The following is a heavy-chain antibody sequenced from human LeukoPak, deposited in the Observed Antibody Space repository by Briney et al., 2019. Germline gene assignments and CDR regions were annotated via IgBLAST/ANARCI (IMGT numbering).Heavy chain of an antibody. Sequence: EASVKVSCKASGYTFTSYDINWVRQATGQGLEWMGWMNPNSGNTGYAQKFQGRVTMTRNTSISTAYMELSSLRSEDTAVYYCARGLTTVTKRGYYYYYGMDVWGQGTTVTVSS. J-gene: IGHJ6*02. CDR3: ARGLTTVTKRGYYYYYGMDV. CDR2: MNPNSGNT. D-gene: IGHD4-17*01. CDR1: GYTFTSYD. V-gene: IGHV1-8*01.